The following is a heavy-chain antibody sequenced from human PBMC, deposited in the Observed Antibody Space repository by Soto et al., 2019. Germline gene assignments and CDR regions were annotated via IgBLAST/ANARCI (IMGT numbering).Heavy chain of an antibody. J-gene: IGHJ6*02. CDR1: GFTFRSYA. Sequence: EVQLLESGGGLAQPGGSLRLSCAASGFTFRSYAMNWVRQAAGGGLEWVSVISGSGGSTYYADSVKGRFTISRDNSKNTLYLQMNSLRAEDTAVYYCAKFRMEQLVSSPNYYYYYGMDVWGQGTTVTVSS. V-gene: IGHV3-23*01. D-gene: IGHD6-6*01. CDR2: ISGSGGST. CDR3: AKFRMEQLVSSPNYYYYYGMDV.